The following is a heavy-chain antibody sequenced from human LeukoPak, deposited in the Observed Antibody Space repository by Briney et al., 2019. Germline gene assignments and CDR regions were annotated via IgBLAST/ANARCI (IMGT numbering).Heavy chain of an antibody. CDR1: GGSISSYY. CDR3: ARGKMVVAGTFDY. Sequence: SETLSLTCTVSGGSISSYYWSWIRQSPGKGLEWIAYIYYSGSTNYNPSLKSRVTISVDTSKNQFSLKLSSVTAADTAVYYCARGKMVVAGTFDYWGQGTLVTVSS. J-gene: IGHJ4*02. CDR2: IYYSGST. V-gene: IGHV4-59*12. D-gene: IGHD6-19*01.